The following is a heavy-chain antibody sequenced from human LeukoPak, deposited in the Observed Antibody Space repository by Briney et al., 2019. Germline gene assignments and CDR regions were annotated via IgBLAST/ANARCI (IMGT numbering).Heavy chain of an antibody. D-gene: IGHD6-19*01. Sequence: SETLSLTCTVSGGSISSYYWSWIRQPPGKGLEWMGYIYYSGSTNYNPSLKSRVTISVATSKNQFSMKLSSVTAADTAVYYCARGAQWLSLNNCFDPWGQGTLVTVSS. V-gene: IGHV4-59*01. CDR1: GGSISSYY. J-gene: IGHJ5*02. CDR2: IYYSGST. CDR3: ARGAQWLSLNNCFDP.